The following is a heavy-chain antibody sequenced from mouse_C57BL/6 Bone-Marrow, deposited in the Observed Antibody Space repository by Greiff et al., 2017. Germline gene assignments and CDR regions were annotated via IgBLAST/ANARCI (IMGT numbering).Heavy chain of an antibody. Sequence: EVKLMESGGDLVKPGGSLKLSCAASGFTFSSYGMSWVRQTPDKRLEWVATLSSGGSYTYYPDSVKGRFTISRDNAKNTLYLQMSSLKSEDTAMYYCARHRWLRRFDYWGQGTTLTVSS. CDR2: LSSGGSYT. CDR3: ARHRWLRRFDY. D-gene: IGHD2-2*01. V-gene: IGHV5-6*01. J-gene: IGHJ2*01. CDR1: GFTFSSYG.